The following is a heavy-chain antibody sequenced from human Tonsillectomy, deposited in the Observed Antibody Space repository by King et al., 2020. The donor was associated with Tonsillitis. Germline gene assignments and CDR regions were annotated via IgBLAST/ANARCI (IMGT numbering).Heavy chain of an antibody. V-gene: IGHV4-59*01. CDR1: GGSISSYY. D-gene: IGHD3-10*01. J-gene: IGHJ6*02. CDR2: IYYSGST. CDR3: AGVFRFGSAYYYYGMDV. Sequence: QLQESGPGLVKPSATLSLTCTVSGGSISSYYWSWIRQPPGKGLEWIGYIYYSGSTNYNPSLKSRVTISVDTSKNQFSLKLSSVTAADTAVYYCAGVFRFGSAYYYYGMDVWGQGTTVTVSS.